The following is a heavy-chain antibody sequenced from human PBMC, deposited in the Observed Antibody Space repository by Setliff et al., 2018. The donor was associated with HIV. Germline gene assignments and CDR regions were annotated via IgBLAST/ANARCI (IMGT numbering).Heavy chain of an antibody. J-gene: IGHJ3*02. V-gene: IGHV1-46*01. D-gene: IGHD2-2*01. CDR2: IDPNGGAT. Sequence: GASVKVSCKAFGYTFTSYFLHWVRQAPGQGLEWLGIIDPNGGATNNAQKLQGRLTVTTETSTGTLYMELSNLRSDDSAVYYCARAGGGATDQAFDIWGQGTMVTVSS. CDR3: ARAGGGATDQAFDI. CDR1: GYTFTSYF.